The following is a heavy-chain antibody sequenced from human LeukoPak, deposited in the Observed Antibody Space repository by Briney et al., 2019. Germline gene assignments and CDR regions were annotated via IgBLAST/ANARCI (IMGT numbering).Heavy chain of an antibody. D-gene: IGHD2-15*01. CDR1: GYTFTVYY. Sequence: ASVKVSCKASGYTFTVYYMHWVRQAPGQGLEWMGWINPNSGGTNYAQKFQGRVTMTRDTSISTAYMELSRLRSDDTAVYYCARVMLHAPQWWFDPWGQGTLVTVSS. V-gene: IGHV1-2*02. CDR3: ARVMLHAPQWWFDP. J-gene: IGHJ5*02. CDR2: INPNSGGT.